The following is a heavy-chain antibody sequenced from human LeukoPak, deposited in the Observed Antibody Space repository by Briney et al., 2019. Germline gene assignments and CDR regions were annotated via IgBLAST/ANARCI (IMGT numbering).Heavy chain of an antibody. J-gene: IGHJ3*02. V-gene: IGHV4-34*01. CDR2: INHSGSA. Sequence: SETLSLTCAVYGGSFNGYYWNWIRQPPGKGLEWLGEINHSGSAHFNSSLKSRVTISVDTSNNQISLMLTSVTAADTAVYFCARGSAFHSFDIWGQGTMVTVSS. CDR3: ARGSAFHSFDI. D-gene: IGHD3-3*02. CDR1: GGSFNGYY.